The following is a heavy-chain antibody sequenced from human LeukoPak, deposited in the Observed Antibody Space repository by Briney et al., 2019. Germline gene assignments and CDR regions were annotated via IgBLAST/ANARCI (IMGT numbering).Heavy chain of an antibody. CDR2: ISSSSSYI. V-gene: IGHV3-21*01. CDR3: AAGVSEYYYMDV. D-gene: IGHD2-8*01. J-gene: IGHJ6*03. Sequence: GGSLRLSCAASGFTFSSYSMNCVRHAPGKGLEWVSSISSSSSYIYYADSVKGRFTISRDNAKNSLYLQMNSLRAEDTAVYHCAAGVSEYYYMDVWGKGTTVTVSS. CDR1: GFTFSSYS.